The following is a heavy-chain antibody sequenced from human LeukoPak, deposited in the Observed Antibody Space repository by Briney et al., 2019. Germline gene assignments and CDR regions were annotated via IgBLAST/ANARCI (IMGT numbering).Heavy chain of an antibody. CDR1: GFTFSSYA. D-gene: IGHD2-15*01. Sequence: GGSLRLSCAASGFTFSSYAMSWVRQAPGKGLEWVSAISGSGGSTYYADSVKGRFTISRDNSKNTLYLQMNSLRAEDTAVYHCAKGDMDYYYYYYMDVWGKGTTVTVSS. CDR2: ISGSGGST. V-gene: IGHV3-23*01. CDR3: AKGDMDYYYYYYMDV. J-gene: IGHJ6*03.